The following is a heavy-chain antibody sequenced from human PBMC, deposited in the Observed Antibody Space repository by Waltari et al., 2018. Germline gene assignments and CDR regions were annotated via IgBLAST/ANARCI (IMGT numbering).Heavy chain of an antibody. CDR1: GYSFTSYW. D-gene: IGHD6-19*01. J-gene: IGHJ3*02. V-gene: IGHV5-51*03. Sequence: VQLVQSGAEVKKPGESLKLSCKGSGYSFTSYWIGWVRQMPGKGLEWMGIIYPGDSDTRYSPSFQGQVTISADKSISTAYLQWSSLKASDTAMYYCARMSQQWLVQGAFDIWGQGTMVTVSS. CDR3: ARMSQQWLVQGAFDI. CDR2: IYPGDSDT.